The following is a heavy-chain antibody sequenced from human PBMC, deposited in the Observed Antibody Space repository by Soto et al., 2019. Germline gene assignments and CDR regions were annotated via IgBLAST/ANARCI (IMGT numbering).Heavy chain of an antibody. J-gene: IGHJ6*02. V-gene: IGHV1-69*02. CDR3: ASARPGIQLSWGDV. D-gene: IGHD5-18*01. Sequence: QVQLVQSGAEVKKPGSSVKVSCQASGGTFSSYTISCVRQAPGQGLEWMGRIIPILGIANYAQKVQGRVTITADKSTSTAYMELSSMGSEDTAVDYCASARPGIQLSWGDVWGQGTTVTVSS. CDR1: GGTFSSYT. CDR2: IIPILGIA.